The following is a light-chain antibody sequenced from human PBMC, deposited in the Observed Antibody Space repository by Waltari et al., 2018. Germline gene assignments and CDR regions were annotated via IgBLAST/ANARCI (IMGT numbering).Light chain of an antibody. V-gene: IGKV3-15*01. Sequence: EIVMTQSPATLSVSPGERATLSCRASQGISSDLAWYQQKPGQAPRLLIFGASTRATGVPARFRGSGSGTEFTLTISSLQSEDFGVYYCQQSKIWSAFGQGTKVEIK. CDR2: GAS. J-gene: IGKJ1*01. CDR3: QQSKIWSA. CDR1: QGISSD.